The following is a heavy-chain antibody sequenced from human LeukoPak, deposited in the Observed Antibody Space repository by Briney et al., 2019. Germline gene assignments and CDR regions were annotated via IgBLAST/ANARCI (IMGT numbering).Heavy chain of an antibody. CDR1: VYTFTGYY. CDR2: IIPNSGAT. V-gene: IGHV1-2*02. CDR3: ARASYSIPLDY. J-gene: IGHJ4*02. Sequence: ASVKVSCKASVYTFTGYYIHWVRQAPGQGLEWMGWIIPNSGATNYLQKFQGRVTMTRDTSISTAYMELSSLRSDDSAFYYYARASYSIPLDYWGQGTLVTVSS. D-gene: IGHD6-13*01.